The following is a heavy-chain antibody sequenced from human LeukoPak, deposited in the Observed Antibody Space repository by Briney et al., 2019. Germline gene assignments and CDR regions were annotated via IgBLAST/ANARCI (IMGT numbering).Heavy chain of an antibody. D-gene: IGHD2-2*02. CDR2: IYYSGST. V-gene: IGHV4-39*01. Sequence: SETLSLTCTVSGGSISSSSYYWGWIRQPPGKGLEWIGSIYYSGSTYYNPSLKSRVTISVDTSKNQFTLKLSSVTAADTAVYYCARLGPIVVVPAAILQDQKGGYYFDYWGQGTLVTVSS. CDR1: GGSISSSSYY. CDR3: ARLGPIVVVPAAILQDQKGGYYFDY. J-gene: IGHJ4*02.